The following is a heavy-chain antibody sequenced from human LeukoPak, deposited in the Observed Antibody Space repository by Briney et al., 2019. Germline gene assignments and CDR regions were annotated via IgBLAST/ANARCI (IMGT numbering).Heavy chain of an antibody. CDR2: INPNSGGT. V-gene: IGHV1-2*02. CDR3: ARGDYDYVWGSYRYLDY. D-gene: IGHD3-16*02. J-gene: IGHJ4*02. CDR1: GYTFTGYY. Sequence: GASVKFACKASGYTFTGYYMHWVRQAPGQGLEWMGWINPNSGGTNYAQKFQGRVTMTRDTSISTAYMELSRLRSDDTAVYYCARGDYDYVWGSYRYLDYWGQGTLVTVSS.